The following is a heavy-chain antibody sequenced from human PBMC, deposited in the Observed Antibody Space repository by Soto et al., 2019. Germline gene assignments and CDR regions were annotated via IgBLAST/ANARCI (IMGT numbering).Heavy chain of an antibody. CDR2: ISAHNGNT. Sequence: ASVKVSCKASGYTFTSYGISWVRQAPGQGLEWMGWISAHNGNTNYAQKLQGRVTMTTDTSTSTAYMELRSLRSDDTAVYSCARGLAEAGTWDYYYYHGMDVWGQGTTVTVSS. J-gene: IGHJ6*02. D-gene: IGHD6-13*01. CDR3: ARGLAEAGTWDYYYYHGMDV. V-gene: IGHV1-18*04. CDR1: GYTFTSYG.